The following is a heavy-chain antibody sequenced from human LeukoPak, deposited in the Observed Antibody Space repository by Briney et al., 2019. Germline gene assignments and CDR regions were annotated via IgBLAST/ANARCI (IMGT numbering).Heavy chain of an antibody. D-gene: IGHD1-26*01. CDR3: AKPSYSGTYDY. J-gene: IGHJ4*02. Sequence: GGSLRLSCAASGFTFSSYAMDWVRQTPGKGLEWVTFIQYDGSNKYYADSVKGRFTISRDNSKNTLYLQMHSLRAEDTAVYYCAKPSYSGTYDYWGQGTLVTVSS. CDR2: IQYDGSNK. CDR1: GFTFSSYA. V-gene: IGHV3-30*02.